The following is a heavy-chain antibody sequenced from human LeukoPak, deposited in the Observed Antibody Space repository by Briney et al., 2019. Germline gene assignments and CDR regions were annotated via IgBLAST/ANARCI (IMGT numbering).Heavy chain of an antibody. J-gene: IGHJ4*02. CDR3: ARGIQLWYVCDY. CDR2: INPNSGCT. D-gene: IGHD5-18*01. Sequence: ASVKVSCKASGYTFTGYYMHWVRQAPGQGLDWMGRINPNSGCTNYAQKFQGRVTMTRDTSISTAYMELSRLRSDDTAVYYCARGIQLWYVCDYWGQGTLVTVSS. CDR1: GYTFTGYY. V-gene: IGHV1-2*06.